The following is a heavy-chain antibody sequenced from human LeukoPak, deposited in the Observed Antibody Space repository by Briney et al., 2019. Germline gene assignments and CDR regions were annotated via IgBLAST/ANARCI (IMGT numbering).Heavy chain of an antibody. V-gene: IGHV4-39*07. Sequence: KPSETLSPTSTFSVVSISGGNYYGAWIRQPPGKRLECIASVHYSGDTYSDPSVNCRVTLSVDTSKNQCSLRLTSVPAADTAVYYCASQTIETPLGRVPHYFGPWRQETPVRVS. CDR1: VVSISGGNYY. CDR2: VHYSGDT. D-gene: IGHD1-26*01. J-gene: IGHJ5*02. CDR3: ASQTIETPLGRVPHYFGP.